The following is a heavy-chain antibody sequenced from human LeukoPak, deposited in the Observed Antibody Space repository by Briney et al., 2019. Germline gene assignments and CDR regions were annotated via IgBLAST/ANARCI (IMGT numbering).Heavy chain of an antibody. Sequence: GSLRLSCAASGFTLSTYGMHWVRQAPGKGLEWVSFISYNGRNEYYGDSVKGRFTISRDISKNTLYLQMDSLRAEDTAVYYCAKFSVVVIAAIATTFDYWGQGALVTVSS. D-gene: IGHD2-15*01. J-gene: IGHJ4*02. CDR1: GFTLSTYG. V-gene: IGHV3-30*18. CDR3: AKFSVVVIAAIATTFDY. CDR2: ISYNGRNE.